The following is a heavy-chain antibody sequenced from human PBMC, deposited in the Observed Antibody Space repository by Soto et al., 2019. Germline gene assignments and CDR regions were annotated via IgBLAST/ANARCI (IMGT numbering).Heavy chain of an antibody. D-gene: IGHD2-21*01. CDR2: INHLGSI. CDR3: ARGGISHWAYFYYMDV. V-gene: IGHV4-34*01. J-gene: IGHJ6*03. Sequence: PXXTLSLACVVSGGSLSDYFWSWILQPPGMALEWIGEINHLGSINYNPSLKSRVTMSVDTSKNQFSLTLNSVTAADTATYYCARGGISHWAYFYYMDVWDRGTTVTVSS. CDR1: GGSLSDYF.